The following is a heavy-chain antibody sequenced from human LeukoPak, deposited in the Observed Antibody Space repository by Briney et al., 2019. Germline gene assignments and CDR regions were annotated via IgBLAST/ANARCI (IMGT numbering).Heavy chain of an antibody. D-gene: IGHD4-17*01. CDR1: GFTFDHYG. J-gene: IGHJ4*02. Sequence: GGSLRLACVVSGFTFDHYGLSWVRQAPGKGLEWVSSISGRGKTTDYADSVKGRFTVSRDNSKNTLYLQMNSLRVEDMAVYYCAKGGITVSKGDYWGQGTLVTVSS. CDR2: ISGRGKTT. CDR3: AKGGITVSKGDY. V-gene: IGHV3-23*01.